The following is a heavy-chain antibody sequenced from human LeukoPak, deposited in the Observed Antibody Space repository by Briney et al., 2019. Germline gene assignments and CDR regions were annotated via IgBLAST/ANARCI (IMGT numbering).Heavy chain of an antibody. CDR1: GRPISSYY. Sequence: SETLSLTCTGPGRPISSYYWSWIRQPPGKGLGWNGYIYYSGSTNYNPSLKSRVTISVDTSKNQFSLKLSSVTAADTAVYYCARGGQWLVWSKYYFDYWGQGTLVTVSA. D-gene: IGHD6-19*01. V-gene: IGHV4-59*01. J-gene: IGHJ4*02. CDR3: ARGGQWLVWSKYYFDY. CDR2: IYYSGST.